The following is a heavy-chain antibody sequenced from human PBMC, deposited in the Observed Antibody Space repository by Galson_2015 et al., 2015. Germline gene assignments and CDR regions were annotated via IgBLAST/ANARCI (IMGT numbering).Heavy chain of an antibody. V-gene: IGHV3-7*03. CDR2: VKQDGSEK. D-gene: IGHD6-13*01. CDR3: ATKGPYSNVGFDP. CDR1: GFTFSSFW. J-gene: IGHJ5*02. Sequence: SLRLSCAASGFTFSSFWMSWVRQAPGKGLEWVANVKQDGSEKCYVDSVKGRFTISRDNAKNSLYLQVNSLRAEDTAVYYCATKGPYSNVGFDPWGQGTLVTVSS.